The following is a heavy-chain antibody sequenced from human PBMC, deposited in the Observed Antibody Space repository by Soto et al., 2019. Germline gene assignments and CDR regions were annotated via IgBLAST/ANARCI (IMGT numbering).Heavy chain of an antibody. D-gene: IGHD7-27*01. CDR1: GESININSNSHY. CDR2: IYSGGRT. Sequence: ETLCLTCSVSGESININSNSHYWVWIRQPPRKGLEWVGSIYSGGRTYYNPSLQSRITINPDTSKNQFSLQLNSVTPEDTAVYYCARDVGPVSDNWGSTKNWFDPWGQGTLVTVSS. J-gene: IGHJ5*02. CDR3: ARDVGPVSDNWGSTKNWFDP. V-gene: IGHV4-39*02.